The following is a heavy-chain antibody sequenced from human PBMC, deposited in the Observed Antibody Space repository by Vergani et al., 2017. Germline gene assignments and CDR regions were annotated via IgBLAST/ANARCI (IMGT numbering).Heavy chain of an antibody. CDR2: INTNTGNP. CDR1: SHTFQTYG. J-gene: IGHJ6*02. CDR3: ARGARGYYYYGMDV. Sequence: QVQLVQSGAELKKPGASVSVSCKGSSHTFQTYGISWVRQAPGQGLEWMGWINTNTGNPTYAQGFTGRFVFSLDTSVSTAYLQISSLKAEDTAVYYCARGARGYYYYGMDVWGQGTTVTVSS. V-gene: IGHV7-4-1*02.